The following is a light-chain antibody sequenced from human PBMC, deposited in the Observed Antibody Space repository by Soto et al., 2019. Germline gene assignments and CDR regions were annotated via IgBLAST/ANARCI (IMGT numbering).Light chain of an antibody. CDR1: QSVSSN. J-gene: IGKJ1*01. CDR2: GAS. CDR3: QQYNNWPAWT. Sequence: EIVVTQSRSSLSVSPGERSTLSCRASQSVSSNLAWYQQKPGQAPRLLIYGASTRATGIPARFSGSGSGTEFTLTISSLQSEDFAVYYCQQYNNWPAWTFGQGTKVDIK. V-gene: IGKV3-15*01.